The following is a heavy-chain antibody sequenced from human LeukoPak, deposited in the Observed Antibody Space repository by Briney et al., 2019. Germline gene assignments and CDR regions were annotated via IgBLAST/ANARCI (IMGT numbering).Heavy chain of an antibody. Sequence: SETLSLTCTVSGGSISSYYWRWIRQPAGKGLEWIGRIYTSGSTNYNPSLKSRVTMSVDTSKTQFSLKLSSVTAADTAVYYCARHTSGIAAASIDYWGQGTLVTVSS. D-gene: IGHD6-13*01. CDR2: IYTSGST. V-gene: IGHV4-4*07. CDR3: ARHTSGIAAASIDY. J-gene: IGHJ4*02. CDR1: GGSISSYY.